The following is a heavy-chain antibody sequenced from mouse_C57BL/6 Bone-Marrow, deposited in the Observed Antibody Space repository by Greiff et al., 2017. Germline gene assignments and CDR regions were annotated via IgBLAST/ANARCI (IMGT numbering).Heavy chain of an antibody. CDR3: ARGSSGYVFPYYAMDY. CDR1: GFTFSSYA. Sequence: DVKLVESGGGLVKPGGSLKLSCAASGFTFSSYAMSWVRQTPEKRLEWVATISDGGSYTYYPDNVKGRFTISRDNAKNNLYLQMSHLKSEDTAMYYCARGSSGYVFPYYAMDYWGQGTSVTVSS. V-gene: IGHV5-4*03. J-gene: IGHJ4*01. CDR2: ISDGGSYT. D-gene: IGHD3-2*02.